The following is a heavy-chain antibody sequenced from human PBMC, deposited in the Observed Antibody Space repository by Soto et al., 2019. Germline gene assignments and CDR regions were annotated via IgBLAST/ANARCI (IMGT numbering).Heavy chain of an antibody. CDR1: GYTFTSYY. CDR2: INPSGGST. Sequence: ASVKVSCKASGYTFTSYYMHWVRQAPGQGLEWMGIINPSGGSTSYAQKFQGRVTMTRDTSTSTVYMELSSLRSEDTAVYYCARETRGYSYGYWWFDSWGQGTLVTGSS. D-gene: IGHD5-18*01. CDR3: ARETRGYSYGYWWFDS. V-gene: IGHV1-46*01. J-gene: IGHJ5*01.